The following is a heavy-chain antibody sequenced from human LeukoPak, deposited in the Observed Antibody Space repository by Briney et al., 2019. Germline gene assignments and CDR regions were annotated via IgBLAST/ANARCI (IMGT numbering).Heavy chain of an antibody. V-gene: IGHV4-59*08. CDR2: IYYSGST. CDR3: AGTWIQLWSQVDY. CDR1: GGSISSYY. D-gene: IGHD5-18*01. Sequence: PSETLSLTCTVSGGSISSYYWSWIRQPPGKGLEWIGYIYYSGSTNYNPSLKSRVTISVDTSKNQFSLKLSSVTAADTAVYYCAGTWIQLWSQVDYWGQGTLVTVSS. J-gene: IGHJ4*02.